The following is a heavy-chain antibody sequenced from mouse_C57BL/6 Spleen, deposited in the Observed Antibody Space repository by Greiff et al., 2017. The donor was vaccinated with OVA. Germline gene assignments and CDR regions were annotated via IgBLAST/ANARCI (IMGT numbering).Heavy chain of an antibody. CDR3: VRHANWGYFDY. CDR2: IRSKSNNYAT. J-gene: IGHJ2*01. Sequence: EVKLVESGGGLVQPKGSLKLSCAASGFSFNTYAMNWVRQAPGKGLEWVARIRSKSNNYATYYADSVKDRFTISRDDSESMLYLQMNNLKTEDTAMYYCVRHANWGYFDYWGQGTTLTVSS. CDR1: GFSFNTYA. V-gene: IGHV10-1*01. D-gene: IGHD4-1*01.